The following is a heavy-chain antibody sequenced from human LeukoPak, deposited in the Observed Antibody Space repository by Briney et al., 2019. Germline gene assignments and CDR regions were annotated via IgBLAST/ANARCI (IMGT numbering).Heavy chain of an antibody. V-gene: IGHV6-1*01. CDR3: ARERGYSSSWYEGYFDL. D-gene: IGHD6-13*01. Sequence: SQTLSLTCAISGDSVSSNSAACNWIRQSPSRGLEWLGRTYYRSKWYNDYAVSVKSRITINPDTSKNQFSLQLNSVTPEDTAVYYCARERGYSSSWYEGYFDLWGRGTLVTVSS. CDR1: GDSVSSNSAA. J-gene: IGHJ2*01. CDR2: TYYRSKWYN.